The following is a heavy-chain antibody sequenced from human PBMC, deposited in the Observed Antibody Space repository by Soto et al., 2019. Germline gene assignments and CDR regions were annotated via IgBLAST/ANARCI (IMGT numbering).Heavy chain of an antibody. CDR1: GFTFSSYG. CDR2: MSYDGSNK. Sequence: PGGSLRLSCAASGFTFSSYGMHWVRQAPGKGLEWVAVMSYDGSNKYYADSVKGRFTISRDNSKNTLYLQMNSLRAEDTAVYYCAKEKLATYYYYYGMDVWGQGTTVTVSS. D-gene: IGHD2-15*01. J-gene: IGHJ6*02. CDR3: AKEKLATYYYYYGMDV. V-gene: IGHV3-30*18.